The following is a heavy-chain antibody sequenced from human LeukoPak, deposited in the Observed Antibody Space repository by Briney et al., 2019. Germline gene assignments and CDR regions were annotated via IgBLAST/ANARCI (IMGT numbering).Heavy chain of an antibody. Sequence: SETLSLTCSISGGSFSSGYYCWGWVRQPPGKGLEWIGTLCYSGNIYYNPSLKSPVTISIDTSKNQFSLKLSSVTAADTALYYCAKHYMGSSYNHGLDCWGQGTLVTVSS. D-gene: IGHD3-10*01. J-gene: IGHJ4*02. CDR3: AKHYMGSSYNHGLDC. V-gene: IGHV4-39*01. CDR2: LCYSGNI. CDR1: GGSFSSGYYC.